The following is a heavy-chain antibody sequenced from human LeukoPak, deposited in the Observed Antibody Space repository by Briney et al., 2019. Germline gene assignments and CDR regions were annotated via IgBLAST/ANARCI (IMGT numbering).Heavy chain of an antibody. CDR2: IIPIFGTA. CDR3: APDCSSTSCYGY. Sequence: SVKVSCKASGGTFSSYAISWVRQAPGQGLEWMGGIIPIFGTANYAQKFQGRVTITTDESTSTVYMELSSLRSEDTAVYYCAPDCSSTSCYGYWGQGTLVTVSS. CDR1: GGTFSSYA. D-gene: IGHD2-2*01. J-gene: IGHJ4*02. V-gene: IGHV1-69*05.